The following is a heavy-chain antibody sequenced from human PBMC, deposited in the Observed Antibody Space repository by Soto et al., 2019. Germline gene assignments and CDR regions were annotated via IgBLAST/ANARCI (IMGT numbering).Heavy chain of an antibody. J-gene: IGHJ6*02. CDR2: ISGSGGST. Sequence: EVQLLEPGGGLVQPGGSLRLSCAASGFTFRSYAMSWVRQAPGKGLEWVSAISGSGGSTYYADSVKGRFTISRDNSKNTLYLQMNSLRAEDTAVYYCAKDQRSSWYAGMDVWGQGTTVTVSS. V-gene: IGHV3-23*01. D-gene: IGHD6-13*01. CDR1: GFTFRSYA. CDR3: AKDQRSSWYAGMDV.